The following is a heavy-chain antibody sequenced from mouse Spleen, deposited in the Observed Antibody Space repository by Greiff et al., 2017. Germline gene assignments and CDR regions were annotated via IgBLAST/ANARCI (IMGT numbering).Heavy chain of an antibody. Sequence: QVQLQQSGAELARPGASVKMSCKASGYTFTSYTMHWVKQRPGQGLEWIGYINPSSGYTKYNQKFKDKATLTADKSSSTAYMQLSSLTSEDSAVYYCATGDGYFYAMDYWGQGTSVTVSS. D-gene: IGHD2-3*01. CDR1: GYTFTSYT. V-gene: IGHV1-4*01. CDR2: INPSSGYT. CDR3: ATGDGYFYAMDY. J-gene: IGHJ4*01.